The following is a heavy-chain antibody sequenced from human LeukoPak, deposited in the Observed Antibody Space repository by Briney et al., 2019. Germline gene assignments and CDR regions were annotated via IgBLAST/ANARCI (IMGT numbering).Heavy chain of an antibody. V-gene: IGHV3-30*02. J-gene: IGHJ4*02. CDR1: GFTFISYS. D-gene: IGHD2-15*01. Sequence: GGSLRLSCAASGFTFISYSIHWVRQAPGKGLEWVSFIRYDGSNKYYADSVKGRFTISRDNSKNTVYLQMNSLRAEDTAVCYCAKHGLPLVVISAHLDYWGQGTLVTVAS. CDR3: AKHGLPLVVISAHLDY. CDR2: IRYDGSNK.